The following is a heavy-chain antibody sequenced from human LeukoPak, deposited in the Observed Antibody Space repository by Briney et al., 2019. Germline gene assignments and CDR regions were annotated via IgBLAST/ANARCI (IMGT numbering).Heavy chain of an antibody. Sequence: GGSLRLSCVGSGFTFSSYWMTWVRQAPGKGLEWVANIKDDGSEKYSVGSVKGRFTISRDNAKNLLYLQMSSLRAEDTAVYYCARARIGYWGQGTLVTVSS. V-gene: IGHV3-7*04. CDR2: IKDDGSEK. D-gene: IGHD1-14*01. J-gene: IGHJ4*02. CDR1: GFTFSSYW. CDR3: ARARIGY.